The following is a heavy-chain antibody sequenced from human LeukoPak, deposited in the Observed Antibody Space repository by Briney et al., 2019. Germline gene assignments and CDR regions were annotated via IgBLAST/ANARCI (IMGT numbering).Heavy chain of an antibody. Sequence: GGSLRLSCAASGFTFSSYAMSWVRQAPGKGLEWVSAISGSGGSTYYADSVKGRFTISRDNSKNTLYLQMNSLRAEDTAVYYCAKDSAHCSSTSCYFGYPDAFDIWGQGTMVTVSS. CDR1: GFTFSSYA. CDR2: ISGSGGST. D-gene: IGHD2-2*01. J-gene: IGHJ3*02. V-gene: IGHV3-23*01. CDR3: AKDSAHCSSTSCYFGYPDAFDI.